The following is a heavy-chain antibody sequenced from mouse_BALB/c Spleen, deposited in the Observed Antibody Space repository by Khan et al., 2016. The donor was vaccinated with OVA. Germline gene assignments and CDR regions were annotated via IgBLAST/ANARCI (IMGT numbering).Heavy chain of an antibody. CDR2: INPCSGYT. CDR1: GYTFSTYW. J-gene: IGHJ2*01. CDR3: SRDRIDY. Sequence: QIQLVQSGAELAKPGASVKMSCKASGYTFSTYWIHWVKQRPGQGLEWIGYINPCSGYTYYNQTFNDKATLTTDKSSSTAYMQLSSLTSEDSAVYYSSRDRIDYWGQGTTLTVSS. V-gene: IGHV1-7*01.